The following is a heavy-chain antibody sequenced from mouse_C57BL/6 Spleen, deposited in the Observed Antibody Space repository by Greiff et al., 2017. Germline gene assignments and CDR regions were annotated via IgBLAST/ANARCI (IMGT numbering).Heavy chain of an antibody. CDR1: GFTFSSYG. CDR3: ARDDYERGWYFDV. J-gene: IGHJ1*03. D-gene: IGHD2-4*01. V-gene: IGHV5-6*01. Sequence: EVKVVESGGDLVKPGGSLKLSCAASGFTFSSYGMSWVRQTPDKRLEWVATISSGGSYTYYPDSVKGRLTISRDNAKNTLYLQMSSLKSEDTAMYYCARDDYERGWYFDVWGTGTTVTVSS. CDR2: ISSGGSYT.